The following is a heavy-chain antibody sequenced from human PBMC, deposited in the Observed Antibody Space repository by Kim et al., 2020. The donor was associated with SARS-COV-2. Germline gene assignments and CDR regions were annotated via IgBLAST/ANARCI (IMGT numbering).Heavy chain of an antibody. V-gene: IGHV1-69*13. Sequence: SVKVSCKASGGTFSSYAISWVRQAPGQGLEWMGGIIPIFGTANYAQKFQGRVTITADESTSTAYMELSSLRSEDTAVYYCARMGITIFGVVTYLYYYYGMDVWGQGTTVTVSS. CDR3: ARMGITIFGVVTYLYYYYGMDV. CDR1: GGTFSSYA. D-gene: IGHD3-3*01. CDR2: IIPIFGTA. J-gene: IGHJ6*02.